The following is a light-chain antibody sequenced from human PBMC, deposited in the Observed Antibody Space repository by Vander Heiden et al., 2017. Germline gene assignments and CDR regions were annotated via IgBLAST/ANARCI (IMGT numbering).Light chain of an antibody. V-gene: IGKV1-39*01. CDR2: TAS. CDR1: QTITSY. J-gene: IGKJ4*01. Sequence: DIQMTQSPSSLSASVGDRVTISCRASQTITSYLNWLQQKPGKAPKLLIYTASTLHSGVPSRFSGSASATDFTLTISMLHPEDFATYYCQQTDTTPITFGGGTKVEIK. CDR3: QQTDTTPIT.